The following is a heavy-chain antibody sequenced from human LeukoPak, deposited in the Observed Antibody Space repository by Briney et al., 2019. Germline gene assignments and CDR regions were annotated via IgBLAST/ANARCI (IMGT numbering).Heavy chain of an antibody. J-gene: IGHJ1*01. V-gene: IGHV3-23*01. D-gene: IGHD1-26*01. CDR3: AKEYKVGTTTKCFQH. CDR2: ISISGATT. Sequence: GGSLSLSCAASGFTNSSYAMSGIRQAPGKGLEWVSAISISGATTHYADSVKGRFTISRDNSKNTMYLEVNSLRAEDTAIYYCAKEYKVGTTTKCFQHWGQGTLVTVSS. CDR1: GFTNSSYA.